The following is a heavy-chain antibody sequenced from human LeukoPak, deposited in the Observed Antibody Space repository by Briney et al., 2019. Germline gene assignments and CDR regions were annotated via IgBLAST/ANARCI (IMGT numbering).Heavy chain of an antibody. CDR1: GGSISSSSYY. Sequence: SETLSLTCTVSGGSISSSSYYWSWIRQPPGKGLEWIGYIYYSGSTNYNPSLKSRVTISVDTSKNQFSLKLSSVTAADTAVYYCASSNYDFWSGYSTPFDYWGQGTLVTVSS. J-gene: IGHJ4*02. CDR2: IYYSGST. CDR3: ASSNYDFWSGYSTPFDY. V-gene: IGHV4-61*01. D-gene: IGHD3-3*01.